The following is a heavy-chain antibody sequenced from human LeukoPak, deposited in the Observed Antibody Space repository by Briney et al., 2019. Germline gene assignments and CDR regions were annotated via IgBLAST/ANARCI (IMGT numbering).Heavy chain of an antibody. Sequence: GGSLRLSCAASGFTFSSYWMHWVRQAPGKGLVWVSRVDTDGSDTSYADSVKGRFTISRDNSKNTLYLQMNSLRAEDTAVYYCARVPYYDILTGYFGYWGQGTLVTVSS. CDR2: VDTDGSDT. V-gene: IGHV3-74*01. D-gene: IGHD3-9*01. J-gene: IGHJ4*02. CDR1: GFTFSSYW. CDR3: ARVPYYDILTGYFGY.